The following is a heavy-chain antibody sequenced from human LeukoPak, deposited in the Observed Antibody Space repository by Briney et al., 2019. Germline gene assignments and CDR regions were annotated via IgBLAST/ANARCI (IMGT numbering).Heavy chain of an antibody. D-gene: IGHD3-3*01. CDR2: IIPILGIA. CDR3: ARGPLRFLEWFDY. J-gene: IGHJ5*01. V-gene: IGHV1-69*04. Sequence: ASVKVSCKASGGTFSSYAISWVRQAPGQGLEWTGRIIPILGIANYAQKFQGRVTITADKSTSTAYMELSSLRSEDTAVYYCARGPLRFLEWFDYWGQGTLVTVSS. CDR1: GGTFSSYA.